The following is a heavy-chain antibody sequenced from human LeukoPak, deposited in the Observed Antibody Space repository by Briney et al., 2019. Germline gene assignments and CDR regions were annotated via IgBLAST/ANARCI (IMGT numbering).Heavy chain of an antibody. D-gene: IGHD4/OR15-4a*01. CDR1: GFTFSGSA. J-gene: IGHJ3*02. CDR3: TRQTINDAFDI. Sequence: PGGSLRLSCAASGFTFSGSAIHWVRQASGIGVEWVGRIRSKANSYATAYAASVKGRFTISRDDSKNTAYLQMNSLKTEDTAVYYCTRQTINDAFDIWGQGTMVTVSS. CDR2: IRSKANSYAT. V-gene: IGHV3-73*01.